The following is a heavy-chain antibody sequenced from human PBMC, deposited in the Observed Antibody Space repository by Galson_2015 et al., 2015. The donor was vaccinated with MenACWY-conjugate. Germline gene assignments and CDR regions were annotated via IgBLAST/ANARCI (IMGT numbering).Heavy chain of an antibody. Sequence: SLRLSCAASGFTFSSYAMSWVRQAPGKGLEWVSAISGSGGSTYYADSVKGRFTISRDNSKNTLYLQMNSLRAEDTAVYYCAKWGLFSSPSGNYYYYYGMDVWGQGTTVTVS. J-gene: IGHJ6*02. CDR1: GFTFSSYA. CDR2: ISGSGGST. D-gene: IGHD3-10*01. CDR3: AKWGLFSSPSGNYYYYYGMDV. V-gene: IGHV3-23*01.